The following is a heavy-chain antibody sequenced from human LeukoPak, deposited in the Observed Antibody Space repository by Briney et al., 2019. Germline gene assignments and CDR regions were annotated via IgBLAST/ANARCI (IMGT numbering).Heavy chain of an antibody. Sequence: PGGSLRLSCAASGFTFSDYYMSWIRQAPGKGRECVSYISSRGSHTNYADSVKGRFTTHRANTKNSLYLQQDRIRPEDTRVYYCATFSNGWYYFDYWGQGTLVTVSS. CDR3: ATFSNGWYYFDY. J-gene: IGHJ4*02. CDR2: ISSRGSHT. V-gene: IGHV3-11*03. CDR1: GFTFSDYY. D-gene: IGHD6-19*01.